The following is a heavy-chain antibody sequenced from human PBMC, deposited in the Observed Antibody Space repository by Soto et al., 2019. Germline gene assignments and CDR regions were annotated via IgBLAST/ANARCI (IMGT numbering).Heavy chain of an antibody. Sequence: GGPLRLCCAASGFTFSSYGMHWVRQAPGKGLEWVAVIWYDGSNKYYADSVKGRFTISRDNSKNTLYLQMNSLRAEDTAVYYCAREVVVIITNTYYYYGMDVWGQGTTVTVSS. CDR1: GFTFSSYG. J-gene: IGHJ6*02. CDR3: AREVVVIITNTYYYYGMDV. V-gene: IGHV3-33*01. CDR2: IWYDGSNK. D-gene: IGHD3-22*01.